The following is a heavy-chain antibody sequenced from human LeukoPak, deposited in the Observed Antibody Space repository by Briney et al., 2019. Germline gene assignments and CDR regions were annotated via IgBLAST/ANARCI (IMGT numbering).Heavy chain of an antibody. CDR2: IKQDGSEK. Sequence: PGGSLRLSCAASGFTFSSYWMSWVRQAPGKGLEWVANIKQDGSEKYYVDSVKGRFTISRDNAKNSLYLQMNSLRAEDTAVYYCARVLEYSYYQLYFDYWGQGTLVTVSS. V-gene: IGHV3-7*01. CDR3: ARVLEYSYYQLYFDY. J-gene: IGHJ4*02. D-gene: IGHD5-18*01. CDR1: GFTFSSYW.